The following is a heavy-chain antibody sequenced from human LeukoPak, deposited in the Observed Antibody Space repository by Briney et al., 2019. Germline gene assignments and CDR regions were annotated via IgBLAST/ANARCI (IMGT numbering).Heavy chain of an antibody. V-gene: IGHV3-21*01. CDR3: ARDLGRIGEVDY. CDR2: ISSSSSYI. Sequence: PGGSLRLSCAASGFTFSSYSMNWVRQAPGKGLEWVSSISSSSSYIYYADSVKGRFTISRDNAKNSLYPQMNSLRAEDTAVYYCARDLGRIGEVDYWGQGTLVTVSS. J-gene: IGHJ4*02. D-gene: IGHD3-10*01. CDR1: GFTFSSYS.